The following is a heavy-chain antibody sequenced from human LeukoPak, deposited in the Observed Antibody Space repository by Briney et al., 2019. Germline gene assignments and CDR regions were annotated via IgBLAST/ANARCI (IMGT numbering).Heavy chain of an antibody. D-gene: IGHD3-9*01. J-gene: IGHJ4*02. CDR1: GFTFGDYA. CDR2: IRSKAYGGTT. V-gene: IGHV3-49*04. CDR3: TRDAGGSDYDILTGPSTGAY. Sequence: GGSLRLSCTASGFTFGDYAMSWVRQAPGKGLEWVGFIRSKAYGGTTEYAASVKGRFTISRDDSKSIAYLQMNSLKTEDTAVYYCTRDAGGSDYDILTGPSTGAYWGQGTLVTVSS.